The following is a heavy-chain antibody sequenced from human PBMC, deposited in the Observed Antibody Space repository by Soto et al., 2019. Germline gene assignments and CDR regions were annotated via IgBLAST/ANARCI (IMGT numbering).Heavy chain of an antibody. CDR2: ISYDGSNK. Sequence: QVQLVESGGGVVQPGRSLRLSCAASGFTFSSYGMHWVRQAPGKGLEWVAVISYDGSNKYYADSVKGRFTISRDNSKNTLYLQMNSRRAEDTAVYYCAKDPAFVAVWLAPFDAFDIWGQGTMVTGSS. CDR1: GFTFSSYG. CDR3: AKDPAFVAVWLAPFDAFDI. V-gene: IGHV3-30*18. J-gene: IGHJ3*02. D-gene: IGHD2-15*01.